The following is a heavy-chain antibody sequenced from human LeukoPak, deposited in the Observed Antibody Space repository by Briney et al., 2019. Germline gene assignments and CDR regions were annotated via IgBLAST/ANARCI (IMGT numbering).Heavy chain of an antibody. CDR2: IYYSGST. CDR3: ARQTASSWYVIQH. Sequence: PSETLSLTCTVSGGSISSSSYYWGWIRQPPGKGLEWIGSIYYSGSTYYNPSLKSRVTISVDTSKNQFSLKLSSVTVADTAVYYCARQTASSWYVIQHWGQGTLVTVSS. CDR1: GGSISSSSYY. V-gene: IGHV4-39*01. D-gene: IGHD6-13*01. J-gene: IGHJ1*01.